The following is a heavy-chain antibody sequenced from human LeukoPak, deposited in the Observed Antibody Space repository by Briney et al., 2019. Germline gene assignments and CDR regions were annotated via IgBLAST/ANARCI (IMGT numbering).Heavy chain of an antibody. CDR1: GFTFGDYA. CDR3: TRAVRLRLGELAAYYRFYAMDV. CDR2: IRSTPYGGTT. Sequence: GGSLRLSCTASGFTFGDYAVSWVRQAPGKGLEWIGFIRSTPYGGTTEYAASVKDRFSFSRADSKSIAYLQMNSLKAEDTAVYFCTRAVRLRLGELAAYYRFYAMDVWGKGTTVTVSS. V-gene: IGHV3-49*04. J-gene: IGHJ6*04. D-gene: IGHD3-16*01.